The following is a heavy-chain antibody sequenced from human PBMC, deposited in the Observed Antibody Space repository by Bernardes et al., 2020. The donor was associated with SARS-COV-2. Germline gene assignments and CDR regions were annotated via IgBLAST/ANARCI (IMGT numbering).Heavy chain of an antibody. CDR1: GFSFNRHA. D-gene: IGHD2-21*01. V-gene: IGHV3-23*03. CDR3: ARDYVVGDSLWYFDL. Sequence: GRSLRLSCVVSGFSFNRHAMGWVRLAPGRGLEWVSGVAWDGSSISYGDSVKGRFTISKDFSQNIVYLQMNSLTVEDTAVYYCARDYVVGDSLWYFDLWGRGTPVTVSS. J-gene: IGHJ2*01. CDR2: VAWDGSSI.